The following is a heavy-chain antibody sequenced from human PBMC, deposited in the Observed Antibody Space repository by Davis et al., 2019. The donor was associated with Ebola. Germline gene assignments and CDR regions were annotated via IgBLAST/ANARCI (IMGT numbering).Heavy chain of an antibody. V-gene: IGHV4-31*03. J-gene: IGHJ6*03. D-gene: IGHD3-22*01. CDR1: GGSISRGGSD. CDR3: ARDLRYDSSGYDYYFYMDV. Sequence: PSETLSLTCTVSGGSISRGGSDWTWIRQHPGKGLEWIGYIYYSGSTYYKPSLKSRVTISLDTSKNQFSLNLYSVTAADTAVYYCARDLRYDSSGYDYYFYMDVWGKGTTVTVSS. CDR2: IYYSGST.